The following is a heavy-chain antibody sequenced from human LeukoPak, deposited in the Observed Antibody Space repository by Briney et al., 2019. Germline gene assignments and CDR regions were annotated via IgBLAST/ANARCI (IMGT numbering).Heavy chain of an antibody. D-gene: IGHD4-17*01. V-gene: IGHV3-30*18. CDR2: ISYDGSNK. J-gene: IGHJ4*02. CDR1: GFTFSSYG. Sequence: GGSLRLSCAASGFTFSSYGMHWVRQAPGKGLEWVAVISYDGSNKYYADSVKGRFTISRDNSKNTLYLQMNSLRAEDTAAYYCAKTGGNDYGDYHGYWGQGTLVTVSS. CDR3: AKTGGNDYGDYHGY.